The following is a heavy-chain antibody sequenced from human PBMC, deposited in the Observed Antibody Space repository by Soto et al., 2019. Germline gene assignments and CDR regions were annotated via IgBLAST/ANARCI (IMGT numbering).Heavy chain of an antibody. J-gene: IGHJ4*02. CDR3: AKMERTQLWLLVQK. CDR1: GASITNDSFF. Sequence: SLSLTCTVSGASITNDSFFWTWVRQHPEKGLEWLAYITYGGSIYYDPSLRSRLTVSIDKSKSQFSLNVRSVTAADTAVYYCAKMERTQLWLLVQKWGQGLLVTVSS. D-gene: IGHD5-18*01. V-gene: IGHV4-31*03. CDR2: ITYGGSI.